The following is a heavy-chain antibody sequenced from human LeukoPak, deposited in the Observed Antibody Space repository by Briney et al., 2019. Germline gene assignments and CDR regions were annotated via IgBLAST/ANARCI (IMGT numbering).Heavy chain of an antibody. CDR2: IKKDGSER. CDR3: ARIRQFYNDFWSATSSYFDY. Sequence: GGSLRLSCVGSQFTFSSYWMSWVRQAPGKGLQWVASIKKDGSERYYGDSVKGRFIISRDNGDNSLFLEMRSLRAEDTAVYYCARIRQFYNDFWSATSSYFDYWGQGTLVTVSS. D-gene: IGHD3-3*01. CDR1: QFTFSSYW. J-gene: IGHJ4*02. V-gene: IGHV3-7*03.